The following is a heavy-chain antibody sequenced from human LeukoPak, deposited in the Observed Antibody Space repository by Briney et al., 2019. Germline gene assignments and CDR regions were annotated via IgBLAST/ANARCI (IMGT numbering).Heavy chain of an antibody. Sequence: PSETLSLTCTVSGGSISSYYWTWIRQPPGKGLEWIGSIYYSGSTYYNPSLKSRVTISVDTSKNQFSLKLSSVTAADTAVYYCARVADSSGWYGYFDYWGQGTLVTASS. CDR3: ARVADSSGWYGYFDY. J-gene: IGHJ4*02. V-gene: IGHV4-59*12. CDR1: GGSISSYY. D-gene: IGHD6-19*01. CDR2: IYYSGST.